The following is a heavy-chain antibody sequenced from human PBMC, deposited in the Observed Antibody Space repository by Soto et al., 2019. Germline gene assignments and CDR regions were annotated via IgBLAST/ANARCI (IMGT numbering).Heavy chain of an antibody. D-gene: IGHD2-2*01. V-gene: IGHV3-48*02. CDR2: ISASGSRI. CDR3: ARGSYSKGDVS. CDR1: VLSPSNYN. J-gene: IGHJ5*02. Sequence: GESLTISCVASVLSPSNYNMKWFRQALVKGLEWISYISASGSRIYYADSVKGRFTISRDNAKNSLFLEMNSLREEDTAVYYCARGSYSKGDVSWGQGTLVTVSS.